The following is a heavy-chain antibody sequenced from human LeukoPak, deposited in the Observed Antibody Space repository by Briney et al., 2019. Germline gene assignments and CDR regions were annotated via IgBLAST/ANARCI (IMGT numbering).Heavy chain of an antibody. CDR3: AREAYYYNSGDAFDV. Sequence: GGSLRLSCAASGFTFRSYWMSWVRQAPGKGLEWVANTKQDGSEKYYVDSVKGRFTISRDNARNSLYLQMNSLRVEDTAVYYCAREAYYYNSGDAFDVWGQGTMVTVSS. CDR1: GFTFRSYW. J-gene: IGHJ3*01. CDR2: TKQDGSEK. V-gene: IGHV3-7*01. D-gene: IGHD3-10*01.